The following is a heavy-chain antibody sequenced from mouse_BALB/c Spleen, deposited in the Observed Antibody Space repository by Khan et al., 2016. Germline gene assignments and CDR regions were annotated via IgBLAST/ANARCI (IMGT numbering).Heavy chain of an antibody. Sequence: QVQLQQSGAELMKPGASVKISCKATGYTFSRYWIEWVKERPGHGLAWIGEILPGTGSTNYNENLKGKATFTAETSSNTAYIQLSSRTSEDSAVYYCARGAYWGRGTLVTVSA. CDR2: ILPGTGST. J-gene: IGHJ3*01. V-gene: IGHV1-9*01. CDR1: GYTFSRYW. CDR3: ARGAY.